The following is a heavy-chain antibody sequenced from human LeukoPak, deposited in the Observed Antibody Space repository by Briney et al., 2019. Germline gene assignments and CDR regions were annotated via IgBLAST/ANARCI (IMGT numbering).Heavy chain of an antibody. CDR2: ITGSGGST. Sequence: GGSLRLSCAASGFTFSRYAMSWVRQAPGKGLEWVSAITGSGGSTYYADSMKGRFTISRDNSKNTLYLQMNSLRAEDTAVYYCAKALRDLREYWGQGTLVTVSS. D-gene: IGHD2-21*02. J-gene: IGHJ4*02. V-gene: IGHV3-23*01. CDR1: GFTFSRYA. CDR3: AKALRDLREY.